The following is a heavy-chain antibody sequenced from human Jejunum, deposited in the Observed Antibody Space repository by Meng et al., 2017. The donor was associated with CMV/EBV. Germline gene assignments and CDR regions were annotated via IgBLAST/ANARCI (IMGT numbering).Heavy chain of an antibody. D-gene: IGHD5-24*01. V-gene: IGHV4-30-4*08. Sequence: QVQLQGPGPGLWGPSQTLSLTCTVSGGSIASDYYWWSWIRQPPGKGLEWIGYIYHKGHTYYNPSLRSRISISVDTSKNQFSLRLNSVTAADTAVYYCARDKAGYKNCDSWGQGTLVTVSS. J-gene: IGHJ5*01. CDR2: IYHKGHT. CDR1: GGSIASDYYW. CDR3: ARDKAGYKNCDS.